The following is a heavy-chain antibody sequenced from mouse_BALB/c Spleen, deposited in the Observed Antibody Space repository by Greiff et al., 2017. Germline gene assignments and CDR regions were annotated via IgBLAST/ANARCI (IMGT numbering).Heavy chain of an antibody. CDR2: ISCYNGAT. J-gene: IGHJ4*01. CDR3: AGDTWNYAMDY. Sequence: LVKPGASVKISCKASGYSFTGYYLHWVKQSHGKSLEWIGYISCYNGATSYNQKFKGKATFTVDTSSSTAYMQFNSLTSEDSAVYYCAGDTWNYAMDYWGQGTSVTVSS. V-gene: IGHV1S34*01. CDR1: GYSFTGYY.